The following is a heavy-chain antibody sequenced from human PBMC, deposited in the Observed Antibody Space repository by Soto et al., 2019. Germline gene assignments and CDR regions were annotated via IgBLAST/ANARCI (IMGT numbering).Heavy chain of an antibody. CDR1: DYTFTSYG. J-gene: IGHJ3*02. Sequence: QVQLVQSGAEVKKPGASVKVSCKASDYTFTSYGISWVRQAPGQGLEWMGWISAYNGNTNYAQKLQGRVTMTTDRSTSTAYMELRSLRSDDTAVYYCTRTSYVRGSYRSDDAFDIWGQGTMVIVSS. CDR2: ISAYNGNT. V-gene: IGHV1-18*01. D-gene: IGHD3-16*02. CDR3: TRTSYVRGSYRSDDAFDI.